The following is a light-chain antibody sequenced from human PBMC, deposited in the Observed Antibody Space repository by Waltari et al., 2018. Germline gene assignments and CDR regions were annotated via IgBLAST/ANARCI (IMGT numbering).Light chain of an antibody. CDR2: AAS. J-gene: IGKJ2*01. CDR3: QQSYSTPHT. CDR1: QSISSD. V-gene: IGKV1-39*01. Sequence: DIQMTQSPSSLSASVGDRVTITCRASQSISSDLNWYQQKPGKAPNLLIYAASSLQSGVPARFRGGGSGTEFTLTISSLQPEDFATYYCQQSYSTPHTFGQGSKLEIK.